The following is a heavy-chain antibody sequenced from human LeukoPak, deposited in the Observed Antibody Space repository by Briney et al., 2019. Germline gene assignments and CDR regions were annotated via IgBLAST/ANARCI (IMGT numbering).Heavy chain of an antibody. V-gene: IGHV4-34*01. Sequence: SETLSLTCAVYGGSFSGYYWSWIRQPPGKWLEWIGEINHSGSTNYNPSLKSRVTISVDTSKNQFSLKLSSVTAADTAVYYCARATMVRGVIRARNWFDPWGQGTLVTVSS. J-gene: IGHJ5*02. CDR3: ARATMVRGVIRARNWFDP. CDR2: INHSGST. D-gene: IGHD3-10*01. CDR1: GGSFSGYY.